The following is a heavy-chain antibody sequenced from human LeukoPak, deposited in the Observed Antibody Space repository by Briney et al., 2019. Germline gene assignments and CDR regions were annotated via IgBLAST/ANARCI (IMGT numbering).Heavy chain of an antibody. Sequence: GGSLRLSCEASGFTFSTYWMHWVRQAPGKGLVWVSRIDVDGSLISYADSVQGRFTISRDNAKNTLYLQMNSLRAEDTAVYYCVKGSAASLPYYFDYWGQGTLVTVSS. D-gene: IGHD2-2*01. J-gene: IGHJ4*02. CDR1: GFTFSTYW. V-gene: IGHV3-74*01. CDR2: IDVDGSLI. CDR3: VKGSAASLPYYFDY.